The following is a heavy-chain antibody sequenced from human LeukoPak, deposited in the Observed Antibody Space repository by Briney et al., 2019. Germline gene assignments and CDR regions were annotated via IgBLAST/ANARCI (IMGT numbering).Heavy chain of an antibody. Sequence: GASVKVSCKPSGYSFSSYHIHWVRQAPGQGLEWMGIIHSSGDTTSYAKKFQGRVTMTRHTSTPTVYMDLRSLRSEDTAVYYCARVIKGGYDFWSGPYYFDCWGQGTLVTVSS. CDR2: IHSSGDTT. D-gene: IGHD3-3*01. V-gene: IGHV1-46*01. CDR3: ARVIKGGYDFWSGPYYFDC. J-gene: IGHJ4*02. CDR1: GYSFSSYH.